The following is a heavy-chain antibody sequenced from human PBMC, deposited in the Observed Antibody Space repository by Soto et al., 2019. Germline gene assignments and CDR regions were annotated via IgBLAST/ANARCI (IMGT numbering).Heavy chain of an antibody. CDR3: ARGLAAAGLFDY. V-gene: IGHV4-34*01. Sequence: QVQLQQWGAGLLKPSETLSLTCAVYGGSFSGYYWSWIRQPPGKGLEWIGEINHSGSTNYNPSLKRRVTISVDTSKNQFSLKLSSVTAADTAVYYCARGLAAAGLFDYWGQGTLVTVSS. D-gene: IGHD6-13*01. J-gene: IGHJ4*02. CDR1: GGSFSGYY. CDR2: INHSGST.